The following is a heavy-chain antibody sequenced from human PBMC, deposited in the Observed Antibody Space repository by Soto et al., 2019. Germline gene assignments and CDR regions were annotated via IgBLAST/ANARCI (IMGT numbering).Heavy chain of an antibody. CDR2: IWNDGSNS. V-gene: IGHV3-33*01. CDR1: GFTFNNYG. D-gene: IGHD6-13*01. Sequence: QVQLVDSGGGVVQPGRSLRLSCAASGFTFNNYGMHWVRQAPGKGLEWLAVIWNDGSNSSYANSVKGRFTISRDNSKNTLYLQMSSLRAEDTAVYYCARRQIPPPTRGAANARGGMDVWGQGTTVTVSS. CDR3: ARRQIPPPTRGAANARGGMDV. J-gene: IGHJ6*02.